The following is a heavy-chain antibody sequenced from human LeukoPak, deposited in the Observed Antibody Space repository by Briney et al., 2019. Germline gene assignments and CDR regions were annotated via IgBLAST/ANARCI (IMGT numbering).Heavy chain of an antibody. Sequence: PSETLSLTCTVSGGSISSYYWSWIRQPPGKGLEWIGYIYYSGSTNYNPSLKSRVTISVDTSKNQFSLKLSSVTAADTAVYYCARVGYYDYVWGSYREHGNNWFDPWGQGTLVTVSS. V-gene: IGHV4-59*01. D-gene: IGHD3-16*02. CDR3: ARVGYYDYVWGSYREHGNNWFDP. CDR1: GGSISSYY. J-gene: IGHJ5*02. CDR2: IYYSGST.